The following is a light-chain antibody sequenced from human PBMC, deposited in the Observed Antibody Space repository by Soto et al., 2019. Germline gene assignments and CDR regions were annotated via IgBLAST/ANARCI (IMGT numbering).Light chain of an antibody. CDR2: DAS. CDR1: QNISVW. Sequence: DIPMTQSPSTLSASVGDGVTITCRASQNISVWLAWYQQRPGKAPKFLMYDASSLETGVASRFSSSGSGTEFTLTIRSLQPDDSATYYCHQYDSSSPTFGQGTKLEIK. CDR3: HQYDSSSPT. V-gene: IGKV1-5*01. J-gene: IGKJ2*01.